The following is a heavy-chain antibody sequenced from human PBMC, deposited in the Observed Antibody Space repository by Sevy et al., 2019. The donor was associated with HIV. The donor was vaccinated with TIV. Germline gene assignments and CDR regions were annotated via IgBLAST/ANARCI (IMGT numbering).Heavy chain of an antibody. CDR1: GFTFSGFW. CDR2: IKPDGREK. Sequence: GESLKISCAASGFTFSGFWMTWVRQAPGKGLEWVANIKPDGREKNYVDSVKGRFTISRDNAKNSVYLQMNTLRAEDTAVYYCARVDVACVDGDCDAFYFYGMDVWGQGTTVTVSS. V-gene: IGHV3-7*01. CDR3: ARVDVACVDGDCDAFYFYGMDV. D-gene: IGHD2-21*02. J-gene: IGHJ6*02.